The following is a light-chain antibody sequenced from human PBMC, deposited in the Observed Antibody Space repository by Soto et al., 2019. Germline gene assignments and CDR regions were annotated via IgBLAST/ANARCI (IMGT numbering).Light chain of an antibody. CDR3: QQYGTYWT. V-gene: IGKV1-5*01. CDR2: DVS. CDR1: QSIDIW. J-gene: IGKJ1*01. Sequence: DIQMTQSPSTLSASVGDTVTITCRASQSIDIWLAWYQQKPGKAPKLLISDVSTLQSGVPSRFSGSGSGTEFTLTISSLQPDDFATYYCQQYGTYWTFGQGTKVEIK.